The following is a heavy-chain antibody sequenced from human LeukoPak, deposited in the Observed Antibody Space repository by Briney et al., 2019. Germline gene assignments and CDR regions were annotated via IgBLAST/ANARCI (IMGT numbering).Heavy chain of an antibody. J-gene: IGHJ4*02. D-gene: IGHD3-10*01. CDR1: GGSISSNW. CDR2: IEDRGNT. Sequence: PSETPSLTCAVSGGSISSNWWSWVRQPPGKGLEWIGEIEDRGNTNYNPSLKSRVTISVDKSKNQFSLKLSSLTAADTAVYYCAGAGTYYLDNWGQGTLVTVSS. CDR3: AGAGTYYLDN. V-gene: IGHV4-4*02.